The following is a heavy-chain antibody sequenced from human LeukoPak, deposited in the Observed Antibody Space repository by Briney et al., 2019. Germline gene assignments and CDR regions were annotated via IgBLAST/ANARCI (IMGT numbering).Heavy chain of an antibody. CDR2: INPNSRTI. V-gene: IGHV3-48*04. D-gene: IGHD5-12*01. CDR3: ARDRGYVYAFDI. Sequence: PGGSLRLSCAASGFTFSDYSMNWVRQAPGKGLEWVSYINPNSRTIYYADSVKGRFTISRDNAKNSLYLQMNSLRAEDTAVYYCARDRGYVYAFDIWGQGTMVTVSS. J-gene: IGHJ3*02. CDR1: GFTFSDYS.